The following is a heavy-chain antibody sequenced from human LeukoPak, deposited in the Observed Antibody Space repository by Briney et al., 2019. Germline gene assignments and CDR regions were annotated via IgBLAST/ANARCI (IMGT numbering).Heavy chain of an antibody. CDR2: INHSGST. V-gene: IGHV4-34*01. CDR3: ARLKGSSWYYYYGMDV. CDR1: GGSFSGYY. D-gene: IGHD6-13*01. J-gene: IGHJ6*02. Sequence: SEALSLTCAVYGGSFSGYYWSWIRQPPGEGLEWIGEINHSGSTNYNPSLKSRVTISVDTSKNQFSLKLSSVTAADTAVYYCARLKGSSWYYYYGMDVWGQGTTVTVSS.